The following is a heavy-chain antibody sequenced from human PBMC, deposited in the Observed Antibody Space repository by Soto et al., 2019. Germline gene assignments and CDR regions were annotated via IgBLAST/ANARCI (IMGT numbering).Heavy chain of an antibody. CDR1: GFPFDNYG. Sequence: PGGSLRLSCTPFGFPFDNYGMHWVRQAPGKGLEWVALISYDGSNTNYADSVKGSFTISRDNSNTSPHLHMTGLRAEGTALYHCSKDLRSVPLGQPGRVYLIYALDVWGQGSTVTV. V-gene: IGHV3-30*18. J-gene: IGHJ6*02. CDR2: ISYDGSNT. D-gene: IGHD2-8*01. CDR3: SKDLRSVPLGQPGRVYLIYALDV.